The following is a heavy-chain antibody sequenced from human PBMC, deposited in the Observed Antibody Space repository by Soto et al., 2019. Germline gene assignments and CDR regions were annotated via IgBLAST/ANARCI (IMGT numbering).Heavy chain of an antibody. CDR2: IWAHGTEK. CDR1: GYSITNHG. D-gene: IGHD1-1*01. CDR3: GKYIRSGSIDY. J-gene: IGHJ4*02. V-gene: IGHV3-33*06. Sequence: QVRLAQSGGGVVQPGRSLTLSCAASGYSITNHGMHWVRQAPGKGLEWVALIWAHGTEKCYADSVKGRFTVSRDTSTNTVYLQMDSLRAEDTATYYCGKYIRSGSIDYWGQGALVTVSS.